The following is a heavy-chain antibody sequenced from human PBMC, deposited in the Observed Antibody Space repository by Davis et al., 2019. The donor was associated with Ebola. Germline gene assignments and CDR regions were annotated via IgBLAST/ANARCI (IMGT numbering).Heavy chain of an antibody. V-gene: IGHV6-1*01. CDR2: TYYRSKWYN. Sequence: MPSETLSLTCAISGDSVSRKSGAWSWIRQSPSRGLEWLGRTYYRSKWYNDYAVAVKSRITINADTSKNQFSPQLNSVTPEDTAVYYCAREGVAAVGTPFDYWGQGTLVIVSS. CDR1: GDSVSRKSGA. J-gene: IGHJ4*02. D-gene: IGHD6-13*01. CDR3: AREGVAAVGTPFDY.